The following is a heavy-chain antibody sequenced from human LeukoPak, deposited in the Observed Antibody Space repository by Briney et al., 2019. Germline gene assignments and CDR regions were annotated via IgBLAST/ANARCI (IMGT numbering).Heavy chain of an antibody. CDR2: IRSNGDST. J-gene: IGHJ3*01. CDR1: GFTLSTYA. Sequence: PVGSLRLSCAVSGFTLSTYAMHWGRQAPGKGLEFVSAIRSNGDSTYYANSVKGRFTISRDNSRNTFYLQMGSLRAEDMAVYYCARVKLAVGHAFDVWGQGKMVTVSS. CDR3: ARVKLAVGHAFDV. V-gene: IGHV3-64*01. D-gene: IGHD6-13*01.